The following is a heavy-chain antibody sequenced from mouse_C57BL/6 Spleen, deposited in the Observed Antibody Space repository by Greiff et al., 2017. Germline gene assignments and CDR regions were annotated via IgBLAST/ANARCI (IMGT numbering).Heavy chain of an antibody. V-gene: IGHV1-82*01. D-gene: IGHD2-4*01. Sequence: QVQLQQSGPELVKPGASVKISCKASGYAFSSSWMNWVKQRPGKGLEWIGRIYPGDGDTNYNGKFKGKATLTADKSSSTAYMQLSSLTSEDSAVYCCARRGDDYDRYAMDYWGQGTSVTVSS. CDR1: GYAFSSSW. CDR2: IYPGDGDT. J-gene: IGHJ4*01. CDR3: ARRGDDYDRYAMDY.